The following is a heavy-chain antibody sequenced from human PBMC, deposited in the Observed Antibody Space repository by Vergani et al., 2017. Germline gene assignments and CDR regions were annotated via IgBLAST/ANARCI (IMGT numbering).Heavy chain of an antibody. CDR2: IHNRGKT. CDR1: GYSIGSGFY. J-gene: IGHJ2*01. V-gene: IGHV4-38-2*01. Sequence: QVRLEESGPGLVKPSETLSLTCSVSGYSIGSGFYWAWIRQSPGEGLQWLTSIHNRGKTYHNPSLKSRVSVSLDTSKNRFSLNLTSVTATDTAVYYCTRSHGDYWYFDPWGPGSLVTVSS. D-gene: IGHD2-21*01. CDR3: TRSHGDYWYFDP.